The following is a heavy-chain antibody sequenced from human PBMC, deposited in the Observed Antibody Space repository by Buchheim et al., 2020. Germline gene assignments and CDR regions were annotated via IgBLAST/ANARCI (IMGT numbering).Heavy chain of an antibody. J-gene: IGHJ6*02. V-gene: IGHV1-3*01. Sequence: QVQLVQSGAEVKKPGASVKVSCKASGYTFTSYAMHWVRQAPGQRLEWMGWINAGNGNTKYSQKFQGRVTITRDTSASTAYMELSSLRSEDTAVYYCARVVGYCSGGSCYVGPYYYYGMDVWGQGTT. D-gene: IGHD2-15*01. CDR1: GYTFTSYA. CDR2: INAGNGNT. CDR3: ARVVGYCSGGSCYVGPYYYYGMDV.